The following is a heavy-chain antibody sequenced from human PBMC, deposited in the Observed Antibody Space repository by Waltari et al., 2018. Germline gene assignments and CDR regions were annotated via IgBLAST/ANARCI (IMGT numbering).Heavy chain of an antibody. J-gene: IGHJ4*02. CDR1: GFVFTSYP. CDR3: VRDKGSASWHAFDS. CDR2: LSTYGSTT. V-gene: IGHV3-48*01. D-gene: IGHD2-15*01. Sequence: EVQLVESGGDWVQPGGSLRISCATSGFVFTSYPMDWVRQAPGQGVECVSCLSTYGSTTHYADSLRGRFTISVDNAQNSLYLQMNSLRVEDSAIYYCVRDKGSASWHAFDSWGQGTLITVSS.